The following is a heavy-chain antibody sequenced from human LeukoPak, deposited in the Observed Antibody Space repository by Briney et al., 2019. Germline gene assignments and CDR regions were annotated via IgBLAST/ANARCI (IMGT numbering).Heavy chain of an antibody. CDR2: IYHSGST. CDR3: ARFPSRLYYYYYMDV. J-gene: IGHJ6*03. V-gene: IGHV4-38-2*02. CDR1: GYSISSGYY. Sequence: SETLSLTCTVSGYSISSGYYWGWIRQPPGKGLEWIGSIYHSGSTYYNPSLKSRVTISVDTSKNQFSLKLSSVTAADTAVYYCARFPSRLYYYYYMDVWGKGTTVTVSS.